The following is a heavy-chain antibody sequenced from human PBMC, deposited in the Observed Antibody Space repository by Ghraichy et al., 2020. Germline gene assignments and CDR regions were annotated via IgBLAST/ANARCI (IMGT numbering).Heavy chain of an antibody. CDR3: ARGYCSSFTCSTEPYYYYLDV. Sequence: ASVKVSCKASGYTFTSYDINWVRQATGQGLEWMGWMNTNTGNTGFAQKFQGRVTITRDTSISTAYMELSSLRSEDTAVYYCARGYCSSFTCSTEPYYYYLDVWGKGTTVTVSS. CDR1: GYTFTSYD. V-gene: IGHV1-8*03. D-gene: IGHD2-2*01. CDR2: MNTNTGNT. J-gene: IGHJ6*03.